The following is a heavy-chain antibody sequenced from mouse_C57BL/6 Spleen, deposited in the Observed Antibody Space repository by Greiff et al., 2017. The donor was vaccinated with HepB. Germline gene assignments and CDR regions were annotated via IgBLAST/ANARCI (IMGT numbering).Heavy chain of an antibody. Sequence: QVHVKQSGAELARPGASVKLSCKASGYTFTSYGISWVKQRTGQGLEWIGEIYPRSGNTYYNEKFKGKATLTADKSSSTAYMELRSLTSEDSAVYFCARRDYYYSNYDYWGQGTTLTVSS. J-gene: IGHJ2*01. CDR3: ARRDYYYSNYDY. D-gene: IGHD2-5*01. CDR1: GYTFTSYG. CDR2: IYPRSGNT. V-gene: IGHV1-81*01.